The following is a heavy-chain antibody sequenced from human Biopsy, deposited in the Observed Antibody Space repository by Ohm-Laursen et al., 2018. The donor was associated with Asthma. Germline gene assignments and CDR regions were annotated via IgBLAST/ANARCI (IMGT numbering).Heavy chain of an antibody. V-gene: IGHV4-31*11. CDR3: ARWGSFGFDY. CDR2: IYYSGST. Sequence: TLSLTCAVSGGSISSGGYYWSWIRQHPGKGLEWIGYIYYSGSTYYNPSLKSRVTISVDTSKNQFSLKLSSVTAADTAVYYCARWGSFGFDYWGQGTLVTVSS. CDR1: GGSISSGGYY. D-gene: IGHD7-27*01. J-gene: IGHJ4*02.